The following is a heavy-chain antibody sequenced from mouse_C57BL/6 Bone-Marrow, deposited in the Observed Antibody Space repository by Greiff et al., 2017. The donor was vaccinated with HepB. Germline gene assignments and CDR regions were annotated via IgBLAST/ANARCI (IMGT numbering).Heavy chain of an antibody. CDR1: GFTFSDYG. V-gene: IGHV5-17*01. CDR2: ISSGSSTT. CDR3: SRMSYDDYSRYYFDC. Sequence: EVQGVESGGGLVKPGGSLKLSCAASGFTFSDYGMHWVRQAPEKGLEWVAYISSGSSTTYYADTVKGRFTISRDNAKNTLFLQMTSLRSEDTAMYYCSRMSYDDYSRYYFDCWGQGTTLTVSS. D-gene: IGHD2-3*01. J-gene: IGHJ2*01.